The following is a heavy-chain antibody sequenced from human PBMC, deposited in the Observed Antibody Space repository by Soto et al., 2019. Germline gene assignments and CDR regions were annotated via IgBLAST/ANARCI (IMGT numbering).Heavy chain of an antibody. D-gene: IGHD2-15*01. CDR3: ARLYCSGGSCYLDY. CDR1: GGSTSSGGYS. Sequence: SETLSLTCAVSGGSTSSGGYSWSWIRQPPGKGLEWIGYIYHSGSTYYNPSLKSRVTISVDRSKNQFSLKLSSVTAADTAVYYCARLYCSGGSCYLDYWGQGTLVTVSS. V-gene: IGHV4-30-2*01. CDR2: IYHSGST. J-gene: IGHJ4*02.